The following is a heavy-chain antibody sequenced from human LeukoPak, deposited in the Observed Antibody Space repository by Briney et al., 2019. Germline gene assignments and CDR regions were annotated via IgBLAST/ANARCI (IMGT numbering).Heavy chain of an antibody. V-gene: IGHV3-33*04. CDR1: GFTFSSVG. J-gene: IGHJ4*02. CDR3: ARAFTITGYYYVEY. CDR2: IWYDGNKK. D-gene: IGHD3-9*01. Sequence: PGGSLRLSSAPPGFTFSSVGMHSGPAAPRRGLEWGSVIWYDGNKKYYADPVKGRFPISTDNSKTTMHLQMNSLRAEDTAVYYCARAFTITGYYYVEYWGQGTLVTVSS.